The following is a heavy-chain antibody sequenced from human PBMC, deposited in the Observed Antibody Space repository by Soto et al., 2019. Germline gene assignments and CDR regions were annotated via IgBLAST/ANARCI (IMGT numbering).Heavy chain of an antibody. CDR1: GGPFSSYA. J-gene: IGHJ5*02. V-gene: IGHV1-69*06. CDR3: ARDVTRGIVGANERGTNWFDP. D-gene: IGHD1-26*01. Sequence: QVQLVQSGAEVKKPGSSVKVSCKASGGPFSSYAISWVRQAPGPGLEWMGGIIPIFGTANYAQKFQGSVTITADKSTSTAYRELSSLRSEDTAVYYCARDVTRGIVGANERGTNWFDPWGQGTLVTVSS. CDR2: IIPIFGTA.